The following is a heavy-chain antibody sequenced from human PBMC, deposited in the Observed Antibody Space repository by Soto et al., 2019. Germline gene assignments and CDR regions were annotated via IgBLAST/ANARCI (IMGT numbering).Heavy chain of an antibody. CDR2: INHTGGI. D-gene: IGHD3-3*01. V-gene: IGHV4-34*01. CDR1: GGSVNGYY. Sequence: SETLSLTCAVYGGSVNGYYWNWIRQPPGKGLEWIGEINHTGGIHYNPSLKSRVTMSVDTSKNQFSLRLSSVTAADTAIYYCATRITVFGLLIPPFDPWGQGTQVTVSS. J-gene: IGHJ5*02. CDR3: ATRITVFGLLIPPFDP.